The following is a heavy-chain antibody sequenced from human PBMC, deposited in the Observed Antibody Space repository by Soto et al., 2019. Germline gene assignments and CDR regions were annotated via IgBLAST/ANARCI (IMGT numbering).Heavy chain of an antibody. D-gene: IGHD3-22*01. CDR1: GYSFPTYW. V-gene: IGHV5-51*01. CDR2: IYPGDSDA. J-gene: IGHJ3*02. CDR3: ARHSGIHHYYGSSGSADALDI. Sequence: RGESLKISCKGSGYSFPTYWLAWVRQMPGKGLEWMGIIYPGDSDARYSPSFQGQVTMSADKSINTAYLQWSSLKASDTAMYFCARHSGIHHYYGSSGSADALDIWGQGTMVTVSS.